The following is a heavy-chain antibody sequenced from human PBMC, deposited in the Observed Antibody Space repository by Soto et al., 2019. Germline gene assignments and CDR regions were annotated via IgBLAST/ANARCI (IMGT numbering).Heavy chain of an antibody. CDR2: ISAYNGNT. J-gene: IGHJ5*02. V-gene: IGHV1-18*01. CDR1: GYTFTNYG. D-gene: IGHD3-10*01. Sequence: QVQLVQSGAEVKKPGASVKVSCKASGYTFTNYGISWVRQAPGQGLEWMGWISAYNGNTKYAQKLQGRVTMTTDTSTSSAYMELRSLRSDDTAVYYCARGVGSGSYYNQYNWFDPWGQGTLVTVSS. CDR3: ARGVGSGSYYNQYNWFDP.